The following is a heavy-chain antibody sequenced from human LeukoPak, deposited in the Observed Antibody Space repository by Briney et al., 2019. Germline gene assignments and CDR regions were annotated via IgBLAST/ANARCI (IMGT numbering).Heavy chain of an antibody. Sequence: GGSLRLSCAASGFTFSSYAMSWVRQAPGKGLEWVSVISGSGGSTYYADSVKGRFTISRDNSKNTLYLQMNSLRAEDTAVYYCAKGAQSIAARPWRGAFDIWGQGTMVTVSS. CDR3: AKGAQSIAARPWRGAFDI. J-gene: IGHJ3*02. CDR1: GFTFSSYA. V-gene: IGHV3-23*01. CDR2: ISGSGGST. D-gene: IGHD6-6*01.